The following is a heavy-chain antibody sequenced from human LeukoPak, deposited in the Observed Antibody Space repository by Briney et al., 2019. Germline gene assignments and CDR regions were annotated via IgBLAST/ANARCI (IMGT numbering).Heavy chain of an antibody. Sequence: SETLSLACTVSDGFISNYYWSWIRQSPGKGLEWIGYIYFSGSTNYNPSLKRRVTMSVVTSKNQFSLRLTSVTAADTATYYCARVGGSNFYNYGMDVWGQGTTVIVSS. CDR1: DGFISNYY. D-gene: IGHD4-11*01. CDR3: ARVGGSNFYNYGMDV. J-gene: IGHJ6*02. V-gene: IGHV4-59*01. CDR2: IYFSGST.